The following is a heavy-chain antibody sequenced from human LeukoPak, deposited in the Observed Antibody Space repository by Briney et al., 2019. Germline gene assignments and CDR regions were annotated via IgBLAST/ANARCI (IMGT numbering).Heavy chain of an antibody. D-gene: IGHD2-2*01. J-gene: IGHJ5*02. V-gene: IGHV1-18*01. CDR1: GYTFTSYG. CDR3: ARGLDIVVVPAALQYNWFDP. Sequence: ASVKVSCKASGYTFTSYGISWVRQAPGQGLEWMGWISAYNGNTNYAQKLQGRVTMTTDTSTSTAYMELRSLRSDDTAVYYCARGLDIVVVPAALQYNWFDPWGQGTLVTVSS. CDR2: ISAYNGNT.